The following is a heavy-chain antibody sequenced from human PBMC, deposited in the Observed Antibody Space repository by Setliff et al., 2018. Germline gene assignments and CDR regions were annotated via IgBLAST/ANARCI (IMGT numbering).Heavy chain of an antibody. CDR3: TRLYYTSRALYFDI. J-gene: IGHJ4*02. V-gene: IGHV4-59*01. Sequence: LSLTCTVSGGSISSYYWSWIRQPPGKGLEWIGYIYYSGSTNYNPSLKSRVTISVDTSKNQFSLKLSSVTAADTAVYYCTRLYYTSRALYFDIWGQGHPVTVSS. D-gene: IGHD3-3*01. CDR2: IYYSGST. CDR1: GGSISSYY.